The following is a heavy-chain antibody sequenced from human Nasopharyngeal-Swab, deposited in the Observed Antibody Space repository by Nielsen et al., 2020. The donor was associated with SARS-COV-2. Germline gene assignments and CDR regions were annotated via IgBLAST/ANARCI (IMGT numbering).Heavy chain of an antibody. J-gene: IGHJ4*02. CDR3: VRRAFSASYFYFDY. CDR2: IYPSDSDS. V-gene: IGHV5-51*01. D-gene: IGHD1-26*01. CDR1: GYLFTSYW. Sequence: GGSLKISCKGSGYLFTSYWIGWGRQMPGKGLEWMGIIYPSDSDSRYSLSFQGQVSISVDKSIITAYLQWNTLKASDTAIYYCVRRAFSASYFYFDYWGPGTLVTVSS.